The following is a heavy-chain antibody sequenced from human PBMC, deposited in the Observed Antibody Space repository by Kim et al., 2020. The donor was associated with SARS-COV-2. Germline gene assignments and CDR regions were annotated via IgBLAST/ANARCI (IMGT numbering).Heavy chain of an antibody. CDR3: ASSADAPGYH. J-gene: IGHJ5*02. CDR1: GFAFSAYW. Sequence: GGSLRLSCATSGFAFSAYWMSWVRQAPGKGLEWVANIKKDGSAKYYVDSVKGRFTISRDNAKKSVYLQMNSLRAEDTAVYYCASSADAPGYHWGQGTLVTVST. V-gene: IGHV3-7*01. CDR2: IKKDGSAK.